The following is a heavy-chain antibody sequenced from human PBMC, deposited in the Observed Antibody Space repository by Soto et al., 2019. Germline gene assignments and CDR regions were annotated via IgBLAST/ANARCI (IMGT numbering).Heavy chain of an antibody. CDR1: GFTLSDHF. CDR2: TKHKAASYTT. V-gene: IGHV3-72*01. Sequence: LRLSCAASGFTLSDHFMEWVRQAPGKGLEWVGRTKHKAASYTTDYAASVNGRFTISRDDSKNSLYLQMDSLKTEDTAMYYCVTLQFSRWFYWGLGTLVTVSS. J-gene: IGHJ4*02. CDR3: VTLQFSRWFY. D-gene: IGHD4-4*01.